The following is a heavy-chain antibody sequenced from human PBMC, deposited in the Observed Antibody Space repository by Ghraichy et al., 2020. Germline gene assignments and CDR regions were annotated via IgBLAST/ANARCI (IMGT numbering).Heavy chain of an antibody. CDR2: MNPNSGNT. J-gene: IGHJ3*02. CDR3: ARLCSDILTGYGWVDAFDI. D-gene: IGHD3-9*01. CDR1: GYTFTSYD. V-gene: IGHV1-8*01. Sequence: ASVKVSCKASGYTFTSYDINWVRQATGQGLEWMGWMNPNSGNTGYAQKFQGRVTMTRNTSISTAYMELSSLRSEDTAVYYCARLCSDILTGYGWVDAFDIWGQGTMVTVSS.